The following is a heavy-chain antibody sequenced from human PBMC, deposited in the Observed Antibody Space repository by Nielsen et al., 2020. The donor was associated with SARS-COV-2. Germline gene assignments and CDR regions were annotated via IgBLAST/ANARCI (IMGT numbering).Heavy chain of an antibody. CDR1: GYTFTSYG. V-gene: IGHV1-18*01. Sequence: ASVKVSCMASGYTFTSYGISWVRQAPGQGLEWMGWISAYNGNTNYAQKLQGRVTMTTDTSTSTAYMELRSLRSDDTAVYYCARVKAAAFLYYCYGMDVWGQGTTVTVSS. CDR3: ARVKAAAFLYYCYGMDV. CDR2: ISAYNGNT. J-gene: IGHJ6*02. D-gene: IGHD6-13*01.